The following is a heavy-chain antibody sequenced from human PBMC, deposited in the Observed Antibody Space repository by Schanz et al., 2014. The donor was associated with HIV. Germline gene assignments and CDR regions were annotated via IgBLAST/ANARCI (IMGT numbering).Heavy chain of an antibody. CDR3: ARGRRGYSYGYSDY. Sequence: VQLVESGGGVVQPGRSLRLSCVASGFNFNSYGMHWVRQAPGKGLEWVSYISSSGTTIYYADSVKGRFSISRDNAKNSLYLQMNSLRAEDTAVYYCARGRRGYSYGYSDYWGQGTLVTVSS. V-gene: IGHV3-48*03. CDR1: GFNFNSYG. D-gene: IGHD5-18*01. CDR2: ISSSGTTI. J-gene: IGHJ4*02.